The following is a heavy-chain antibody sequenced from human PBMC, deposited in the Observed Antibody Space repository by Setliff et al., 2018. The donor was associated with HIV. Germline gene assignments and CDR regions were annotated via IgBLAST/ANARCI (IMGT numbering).Heavy chain of an antibody. CDR1: GDFRNIQW. J-gene: IGHJ4*02. D-gene: IGHD1-1*01. CDR3: AKRPGGHSFFDL. CDR2: IHHSGST. V-gene: IGHV4-59*11. Sequence: SETLSLTCTVSGDFRNIQWWTWMRQSPGLGLQWIGSIHHSGSTYYDPSLKNRVTLSVDTSNNQVSLTLTSVTAADTAVYYCAKRPGGHSFFDLWGQGILVTVSS.